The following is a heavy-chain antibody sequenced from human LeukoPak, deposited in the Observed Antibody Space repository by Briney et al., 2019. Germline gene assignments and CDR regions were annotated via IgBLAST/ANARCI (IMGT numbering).Heavy chain of an antibody. CDR1: GGSISSGDYY. Sequence: SQTLSLTCTVSGGSISSGDYYWSWIRQPPGKCLEWIGYIYYSGSTYYNPSLKSRVTISVDTSKNQFSLKLSSVTAADTAVYYCARRITMVKRKGFDPWGQGTLVTVSS. J-gene: IGHJ5*02. V-gene: IGHV4-30-4*08. CDR2: IYYSGST. D-gene: IGHD3-10*01. CDR3: ARRITMVKRKGFDP.